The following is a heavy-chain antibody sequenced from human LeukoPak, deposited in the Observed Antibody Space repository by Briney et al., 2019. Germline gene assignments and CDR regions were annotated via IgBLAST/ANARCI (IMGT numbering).Heavy chain of an antibody. CDR2: INPNSGGT. CDR3: ARGRSSSWYSGRRNWFDP. D-gene: IGHD6-13*01. V-gene: IGHV1-2*02. CDR1: GYTFTGYY. Sequence: ASVKVSFKASGYTFTGYYMHWVRQAPGQGLEWMGWINPNSGGTNYAQKFQGRVTMTRDTSISTAYMELSRLRSDDTAVYYCARGRSSSWYSGRRNWFDPWGQGTLVTVSS. J-gene: IGHJ5*02.